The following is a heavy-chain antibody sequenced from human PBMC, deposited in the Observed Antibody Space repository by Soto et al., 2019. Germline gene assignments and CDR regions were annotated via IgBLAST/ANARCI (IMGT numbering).Heavy chain of an antibody. CDR1: GGSISSGGYY. Sequence: SETLSLTCTVSGGSISSGGYYWSWIRQHPGKGLEWIGYIYYSGSTYYNPSLKSRVTISVDTSKNQFSLKLSSVTAADTAVYYCAREGYCSGGSCYSDLLEHNYYYGMDVWGQGTTVTVSS. CDR3: AREGYCSGGSCYSDLLEHNYYYGMDV. D-gene: IGHD2-15*01. J-gene: IGHJ6*02. V-gene: IGHV4-30-4*08. CDR2: IYYSGST.